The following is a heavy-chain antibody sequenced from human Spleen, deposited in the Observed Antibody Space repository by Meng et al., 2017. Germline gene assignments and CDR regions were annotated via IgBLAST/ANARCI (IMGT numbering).Heavy chain of an antibody. CDR1: GYTFTSYG. CDR3: ARDQSGVLLWSGDLAY. Sequence: ASVKVSCKASGYTFTSYGISWVRQAPGQGLEWMGWISAYNGNTNFAQKFQGRVTLTTDTSTSTAYMELRSLRSDDTAVYYCARDQSGVLLWSGDLAYWGQGKQVNGAS. D-gene: IGHD3-10*01. CDR2: ISAYNGNT. J-gene: IGHJ4*02. V-gene: IGHV1-18*01.